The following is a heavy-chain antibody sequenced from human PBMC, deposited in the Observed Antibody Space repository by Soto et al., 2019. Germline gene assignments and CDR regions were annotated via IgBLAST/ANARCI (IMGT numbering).Heavy chain of an antibody. V-gene: IGHV6-1*01. CDR1: GDSVSSNSAA. CDR2: TYYRSKWYN. Sequence: SQTLSLTCAISGDSVSSNSAAWNWIRQSPSRGLEWLGRTYYRSKWYNDYAVSVKSRITINPDTSKNQFSLQLNSVTPEDTAVYYCARDRFYGSGSYGPIYNWFDPWGQGTLVTVSS. CDR3: ARDRFYGSGSYGPIYNWFDP. J-gene: IGHJ5*02. D-gene: IGHD3-10*01.